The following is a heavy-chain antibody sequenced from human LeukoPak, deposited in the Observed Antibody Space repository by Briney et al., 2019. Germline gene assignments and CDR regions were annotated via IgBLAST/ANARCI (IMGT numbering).Heavy chain of an antibody. J-gene: IGHJ6*03. D-gene: IGHD3-10*01. CDR3: ARDAHGSGSPDDDYYYYYMDV. Sequence: GASVKVSCKTSGYTFTSYDFNWVRQATGQGLEWMGWMNPNSGNTGYAQKFQGRVTMTRNTSISTAYMELSSLRSEDTAVYYCARDAHGSGSPDDDYYYYYMDVWGKGTTVTISS. CDR2: MNPNSGNT. CDR1: GYTFTSYD. V-gene: IGHV1-8*01.